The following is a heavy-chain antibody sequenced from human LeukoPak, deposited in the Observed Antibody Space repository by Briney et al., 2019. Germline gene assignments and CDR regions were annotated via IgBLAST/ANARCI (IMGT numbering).Heavy chain of an antibody. CDR3: AKGYCSSTSCYTLYYFDY. J-gene: IGHJ4*02. V-gene: IGHV3-30*18. CDR1: GFTFSSYG. D-gene: IGHD2-2*02. Sequence: GRSLRLSCAASGFTFSSYGMHWVRQAPGKGLEWVAVISYDGSNKYYADSVKGRFTISRDNSKNTPYLQMNSLRAEDTAVYYCAKGYCSSTSCYTLYYFDYWGQGTLVTVSS. CDR2: ISYDGSNK.